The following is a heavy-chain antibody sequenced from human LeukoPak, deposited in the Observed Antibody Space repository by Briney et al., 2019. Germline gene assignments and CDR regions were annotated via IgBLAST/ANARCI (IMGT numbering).Heavy chain of an antibody. CDR2: FDPEDGET. V-gene: IGHV1-24*01. Sequence: GASVKVSCKVSGYTLTELSMHWVRQAPGKGLEWMGGFDPEDGETIYAQKFQGRVTMTEDTSTDTAYMELSSLRSEDTAVYYCATVGYCSSTSCQQDFDYWGQGTLVTVSS. D-gene: IGHD2-2*01. J-gene: IGHJ4*02. CDR3: ATVGYCSSTSCQQDFDY. CDR1: GYTLTELS.